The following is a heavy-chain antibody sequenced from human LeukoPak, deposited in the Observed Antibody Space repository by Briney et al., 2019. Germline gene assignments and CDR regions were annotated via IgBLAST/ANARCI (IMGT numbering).Heavy chain of an antibody. J-gene: IGHJ5*02. CDR2: INPNTGGT. D-gene: IGHD3-10*01. Sequence: GASVKVSCKASGYTFTAYYIHWVRQAPGQGLEWMGRINPNTGGTNYAQKFQGRVTMTRDTSISTAYMELSRLTSDDTAVYYCAREPMVRDFNWFDPWGQGTLVTVSS. CDR1: GYTFTAYY. V-gene: IGHV1-2*06. CDR3: AREPMVRDFNWFDP.